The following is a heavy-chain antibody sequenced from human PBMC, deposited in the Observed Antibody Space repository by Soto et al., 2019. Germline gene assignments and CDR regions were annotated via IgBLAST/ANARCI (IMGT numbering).Heavy chain of an antibody. CDR2: IYYSGST. CDR1: GGSISSYY. V-gene: IGHV4-59*01. J-gene: IGHJ5*02. D-gene: IGHD6-19*01. Sequence: QVQLQESGPGLVKPSETLSLTCTVSGGSISSYYWSWIRQPPGKGLEWIGYIYYSGSTNYNPSLKSRVTISVDTSKNQFSLKLSSVTAADPAVYYCARDLSVAAFRWFAPLGQGTLVTVSS. CDR3: ARDLSVAAFRWFAP.